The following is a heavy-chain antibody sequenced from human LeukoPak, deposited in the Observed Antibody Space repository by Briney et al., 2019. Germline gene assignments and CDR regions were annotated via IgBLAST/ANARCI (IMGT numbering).Heavy chain of an antibody. CDR3: VVTRTRGDH. CDR1: GFTFRNYW. J-gene: IGHJ4*02. CDR2: ISQEGNDK. Sequence: PGGSPRLSCAASGFTFRNYWMTWVRQAPGKGLEWVANISQEGNDKYYVDSVKGRFTISRDNTKNSLFLQMNSLRAEDTAVYYCVVTRTRGDHWGQGTLVTVSS. V-gene: IGHV3-7*03. D-gene: IGHD4-23*01.